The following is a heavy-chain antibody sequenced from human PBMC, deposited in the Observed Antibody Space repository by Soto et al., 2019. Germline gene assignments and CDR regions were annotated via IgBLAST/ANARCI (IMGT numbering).Heavy chain of an antibody. J-gene: IGHJ4*02. D-gene: IGHD4-17*01. V-gene: IGHV4-59*01. CDR1: GSSISPFY. CDR2: IYYTGRT. CDR3: ARVGGYYGDYPNSAY. Sequence: QVRLQESGPGLVKASETLSLSCAVSGSSISPFYWAWIRQPPGRGLEWIGNIYYTGRTNYNPSHRIRVYMSVDTSKRQVSRKVTSVTTADTAVYYCARVGGYYGDYPNSAYWGQRTLVTV.